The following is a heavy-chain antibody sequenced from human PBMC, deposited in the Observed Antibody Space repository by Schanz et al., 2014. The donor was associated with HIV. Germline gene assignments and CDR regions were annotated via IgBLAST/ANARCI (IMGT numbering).Heavy chain of an antibody. J-gene: IGHJ6*02. V-gene: IGHV3-30*18. CDR3: AKDRNYYDSKYRGKGNYYYYYGMDV. CDR1: GFTFDNYG. CDR2: MSYDGIRK. Sequence: QVQLVESGGGVVQPGGSLRLSCAASGFTFDNYGMHWVRQAPGKGLEWVAVMSYDGIRKNYADSVKGRFTISRDNSKNTLNLQMKSLRAEDTAVYYCAKDRNYYDSKYRGKGNYYYYYGMDVWGQGTTVTVSS. D-gene: IGHD3-22*01.